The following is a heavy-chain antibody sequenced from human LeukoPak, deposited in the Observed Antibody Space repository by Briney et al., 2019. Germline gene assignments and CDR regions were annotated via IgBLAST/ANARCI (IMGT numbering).Heavy chain of an antibody. CDR2: IIPIFGTA. CDR3: ARWAVPAADGFFDY. Sequence: SVKVSFKASGGTFSSYAISWVRQAPGQGLEWMGRIIPIFGTANYAQKFQGRVTITTDESTSTAYMELSSLRSEDTAVYYCARWAVPAADGFFDYWGQGTLVTVSS. D-gene: IGHD2-2*01. J-gene: IGHJ4*02. V-gene: IGHV1-69*05. CDR1: GGTFSSYA.